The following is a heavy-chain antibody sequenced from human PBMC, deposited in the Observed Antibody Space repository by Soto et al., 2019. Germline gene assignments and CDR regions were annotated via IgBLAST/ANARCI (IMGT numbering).Heavy chain of an antibody. D-gene: IGHD2-21*02. Sequence: ASVKVSCKASGYTFTSYAMHWVRQAPGQRLEWMGWINAGNGNTKYSQKFQGRVTITRGTSASTAYMELSSLRPEDTAVYYCARSIVVVTALDYWGQGTLVTVSS. J-gene: IGHJ4*02. CDR1: GYTFTSYA. CDR2: INAGNGNT. CDR3: ARSIVVVTALDY. V-gene: IGHV1-3*01.